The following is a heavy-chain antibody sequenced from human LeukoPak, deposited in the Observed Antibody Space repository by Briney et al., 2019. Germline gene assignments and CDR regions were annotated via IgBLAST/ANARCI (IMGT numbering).Heavy chain of an antibody. V-gene: IGHV4-30-2*01. Sequence: SETLSLTCTVSGGSISGGGYYWSWIRQPPGKGLVWIGYIFENGTPHYNPSLSSRVTISQDKSKNHFSLRLTSVTAADTAVYFCARETGGVYDYWGQGVLVAVSS. D-gene: IGHD3-3*01. J-gene: IGHJ4*02. CDR2: IFENGTP. CDR3: ARETGGVYDY. CDR1: GGSISGGGYY.